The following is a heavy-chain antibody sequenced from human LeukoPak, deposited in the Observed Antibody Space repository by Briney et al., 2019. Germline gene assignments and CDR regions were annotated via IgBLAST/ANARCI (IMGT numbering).Heavy chain of an antibody. V-gene: IGHV3-21*06. J-gene: IGHJ4*02. CDR1: GFTFTRFN. CDR2: ITTSGTYI. CDR3: ASSLSSGWGPVDDY. D-gene: IGHD6-19*01. Sequence: GGSLRLSCAASGFTFTRFNMNWVRQAPGKGLELVSSITTSGTYIYYADSVKGRFTISRDNAKNSLYLQMNSLRAEDTAVYYCASSLSSGWGPVDDYWGQGIMVTVSS.